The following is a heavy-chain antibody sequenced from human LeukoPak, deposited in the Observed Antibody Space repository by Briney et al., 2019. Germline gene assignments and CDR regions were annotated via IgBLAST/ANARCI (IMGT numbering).Heavy chain of an antibody. CDR1: GGSISSSSYY. J-gene: IGHJ6*03. CDR3: ARDPGYSNYVFYYYYMDV. Sequence: SETLSLTCTVSGGSISSSSYYWGWIRQPPGKGLEWIGSIYYSGSTYYNPSLKSRVTISVDRSKNQFSLKLSSVTAADTAVYYCARDPGYSNYVFYYYYMDVWGKGTTVTVSS. D-gene: IGHD4-11*01. CDR2: IYYSGST. V-gene: IGHV4-39*07.